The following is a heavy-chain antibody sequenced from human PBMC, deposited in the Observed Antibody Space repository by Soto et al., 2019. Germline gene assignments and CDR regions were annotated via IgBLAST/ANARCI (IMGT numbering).Heavy chain of an antibody. Sequence: EVQLLESGGGFVQPGESLILSCAAYGFTFSLSAMSWVRQPPGRGLDWVSSLSGGGSTTDYADSVKGRFTISRDNSKNTVHLQMNSLRAEDTAVYYCAKGPEYDILTGCDYWGQGALVTVSS. CDR1: GFTFSLSA. CDR3: AKGPEYDILTGCDY. CDR2: LSGGGSTT. J-gene: IGHJ4*02. V-gene: IGHV3-23*01. D-gene: IGHD3-9*01.